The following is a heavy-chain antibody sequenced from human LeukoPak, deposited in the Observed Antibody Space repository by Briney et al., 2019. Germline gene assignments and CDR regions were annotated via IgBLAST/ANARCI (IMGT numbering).Heavy chain of an antibody. CDR3: ARIDCSGGSCYPYYFDY. CDR1: GYTFTSYG. D-gene: IGHD2-15*01. V-gene: IGHV1-18*01. Sequence: SVKVSCKASGYTFTSYGISWVRQAPGQGLEWMGWISAYNGNTNYAQKLQGRVTMTTDTSTSTAYMELRSLRSDDTAVYYCARIDCSGGSCYPYYFDYWGQGTLVTVSS. CDR2: ISAYNGNT. J-gene: IGHJ4*02.